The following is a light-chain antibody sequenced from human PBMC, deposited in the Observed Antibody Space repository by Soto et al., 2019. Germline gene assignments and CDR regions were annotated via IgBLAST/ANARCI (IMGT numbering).Light chain of an antibody. J-gene: IGKJ1*01. V-gene: IGKV1-5*03. CDR2: KAS. CDR1: QSVNTW. CDR3: QQYNSYPWT. Sequence: DIQVTQSPSTLSASVGDRVTITCRASQSVNTWLAWYQQKPGKAPNLLIYKASTLEGGVPLRFSGSGSGTEFTLTISSLQPDDFANYYCQQYNSYPWTFGQGTKVEIK.